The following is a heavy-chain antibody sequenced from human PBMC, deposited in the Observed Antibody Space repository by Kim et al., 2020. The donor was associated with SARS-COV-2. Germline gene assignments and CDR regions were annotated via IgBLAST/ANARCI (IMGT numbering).Heavy chain of an antibody. J-gene: IGHJ3*02. CDR3: ARPHHSGSYPDAFDI. D-gene: IGHD1-26*01. Sequence: PSVHGQVTITADKSISTAYLQWSSLKASDTAMYYCARPHHSGSYPDAFDIWGQGTMVTVSS. V-gene: IGHV5-51*01.